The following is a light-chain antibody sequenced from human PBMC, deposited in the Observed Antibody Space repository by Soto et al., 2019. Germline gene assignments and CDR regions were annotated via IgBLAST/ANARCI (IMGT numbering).Light chain of an antibody. Sequence: DIQMTQSPSSLSASVGDRVTITCRASQSISSYLNWYQQKTEKAPKLLIYAASSLQSGVPSRFSGSGSWTDFTLTISSLQPEDFATFYCHQSYSIPVTFGQGNKLEI. CDR3: HQSYSIPVT. CDR1: QSISSY. J-gene: IGKJ2*01. V-gene: IGKV1-39*01. CDR2: AAS.